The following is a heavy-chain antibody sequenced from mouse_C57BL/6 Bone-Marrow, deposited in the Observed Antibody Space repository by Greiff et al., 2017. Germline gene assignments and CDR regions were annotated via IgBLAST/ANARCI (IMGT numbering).Heavy chain of an antibody. CDR1: GYTFTDYE. V-gene: IGHV1-15*01. CDR3: PPRSNGSSFWYFDV. J-gene: IGHJ1*03. Sequence: QVQLQQSGAELVRPGASVTLSCKASGYTFTDYEMHWVKQTPVHGLEWIGAIDPETGGTAYNQKFKGKAILTADKSSSTAYMELRSLTSEDSAVXYCPPRSNGSSFWYFDVWGTGTTVTVSS. CDR2: IDPETGGT. D-gene: IGHD1-1*01.